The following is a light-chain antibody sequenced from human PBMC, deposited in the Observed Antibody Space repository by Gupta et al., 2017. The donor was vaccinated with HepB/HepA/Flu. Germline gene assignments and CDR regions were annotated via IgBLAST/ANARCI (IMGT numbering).Light chain of an antibody. CDR2: AAS. V-gene: IGKV1-9*01. CDR1: QGISSY. J-gene: IGKJ1*01. CDR3: QHLDSSPRT. Sequence: DIQLTQSPSFLSASVGDRVTITCRASQGISSYLAWYQQRAGKAPRLLIYAASTLQSGVPSRFSGSGSGTEFTLTISSLQPEDFATYYCQHLDSSPRTFGQGTKVEIK.